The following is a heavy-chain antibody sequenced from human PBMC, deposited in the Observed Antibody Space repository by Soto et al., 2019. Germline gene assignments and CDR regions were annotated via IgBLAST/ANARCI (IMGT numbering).Heavy chain of an antibody. CDR3: AKDTLNIAAAGPPFDY. Sequence: EVQLLESGGGLVQPGGSLRLSCAASGFTFSSYAMSWVRQAPGKGLEWVSAISGSGGSTYYADSVKGRFTISRDNSKNTLYLQMNSLRAEDTAVYYCAKDTLNIAAAGPPFDYWGQGTLVTVSS. D-gene: IGHD6-13*01. CDR2: ISGSGGST. CDR1: GFTFSSYA. J-gene: IGHJ4*02. V-gene: IGHV3-23*01.